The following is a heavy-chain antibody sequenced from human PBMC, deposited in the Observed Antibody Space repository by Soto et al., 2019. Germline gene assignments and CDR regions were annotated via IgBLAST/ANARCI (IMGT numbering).Heavy chain of an antibody. CDR2: ISYDGSNK. D-gene: IGHD2-2*01. CDR1: GFTFSSYA. Sequence: QVQLVESGGGVVQPGRSLRLSCAASGFTFSSYAMHWVCQAPGKGLDWVAVISYDGSNKYYADSVKGRFTISRDNSKNTLYVQMNSLRAEDTAVYYCARGPSSLTRFDYWGQGTLVTVSS. CDR3: ARGPSSLTRFDY. J-gene: IGHJ4*02. V-gene: IGHV3-30-3*01.